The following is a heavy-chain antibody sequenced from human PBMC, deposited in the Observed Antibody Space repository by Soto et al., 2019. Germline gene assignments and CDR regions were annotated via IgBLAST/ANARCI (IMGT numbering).Heavy chain of an antibody. CDR3: VREDFSSGWFDY. CDR2: IIPFSGIA. Sequence: SVKVSCKASGGTFNGYPISWVRQAPGQGLEWLGRIIPFSGIANYAPKFQGRVTITADESTDTAYVDLSSLRSDDTAVYYCVREDFSSGWFDYWGQGALVTVSS. J-gene: IGHJ4*02. V-gene: IGHV1-69*13. CDR1: GGTFNGYP. D-gene: IGHD6-19*01.